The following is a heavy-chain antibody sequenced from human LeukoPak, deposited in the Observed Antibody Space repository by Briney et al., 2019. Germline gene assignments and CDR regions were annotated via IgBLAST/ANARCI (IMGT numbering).Heavy chain of an antibody. CDR2: IYYSGST. CDR1: GGSISSSNYY. J-gene: IGHJ4*02. D-gene: IGHD3-22*01. Sequence: SETLSLTCTVSGGSISSSNYYWGWIRQPPGKGLEWIANIYYSGSTHYNPSLESRVTISVDTSKNQFSLKLTSVTAADTAVYYCARQPPEYYDSGGCYYGYPFDCWGQGTQVTVSS. CDR3: ARQPPEYYDSGGCYYGYPFDC. V-gene: IGHV4-39*01.